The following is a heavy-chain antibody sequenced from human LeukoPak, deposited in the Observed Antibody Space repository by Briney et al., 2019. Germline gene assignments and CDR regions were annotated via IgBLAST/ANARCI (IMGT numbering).Heavy chain of an antibody. Sequence: PSETLSLTCTVSGGSISRYYWSWIRQPPGKGLEWIGYIYYSGSTNYNPSLKSRVTISVDTSKNQFSLKLGSVTAADTAVYYCARARYSGYEDDAFDIWGQGTMVTVSS. CDR2: IYYSGST. V-gene: IGHV4-59*01. CDR1: GGSISRYY. CDR3: ARARYSGYEDDAFDI. J-gene: IGHJ3*02. D-gene: IGHD5-12*01.